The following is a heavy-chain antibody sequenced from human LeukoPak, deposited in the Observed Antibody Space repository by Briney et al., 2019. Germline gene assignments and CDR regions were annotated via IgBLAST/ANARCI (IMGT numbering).Heavy chain of an antibody. CDR3: ARTRSVVWYSSENWFDP. CDR1: GYTFTSYA. Sequence: GASVKVSCKASGYTFTSYAMNWVRQAPGQGLEWMGWINTNTGNLTYAQGFTGRFVFSLDTSVSTAYLQISSLKAEDTAVYYCARTRSVVWYSSENWFDPWGQGTLVTVSS. J-gene: IGHJ5*02. D-gene: IGHD6-19*01. V-gene: IGHV7-4-1*02. CDR2: INTNTGNL.